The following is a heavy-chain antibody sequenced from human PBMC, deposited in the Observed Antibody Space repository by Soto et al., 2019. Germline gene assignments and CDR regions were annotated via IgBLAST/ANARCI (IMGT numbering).Heavy chain of an antibody. Sequence: GGSLRLSCAASGFTFSSYSMNWVRQAPGKGLEWVSYISSSSSTIYYADSVKGRFTISRDNAKNSLYLQMNSLRAEDTAVYYCARDYVAGALDFGYCGQGTLVTVSS. V-gene: IGHV3-48*01. CDR3: ARDYVAGALDFGY. D-gene: IGHD3-10*02. J-gene: IGHJ4*02. CDR2: ISSSSSTI. CDR1: GFTFSSYS.